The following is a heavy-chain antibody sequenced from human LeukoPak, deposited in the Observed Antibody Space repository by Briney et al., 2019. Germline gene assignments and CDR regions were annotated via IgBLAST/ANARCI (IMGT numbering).Heavy chain of an antibody. V-gene: IGHV3-7*01. CDR2: IKQDGSEK. CDR3: ARVGEYDYFDY. D-gene: IGHD1-26*01. CDR1: GFIISSYW. Sequence: PGGSLRLSCAASGFIISSYWMSWVRQAPGKGLEWVANIKQDGSEKYYVDSLKGRFTISRDNAKNSLYLQMYSLRAEDTAVYYCARVGEYDYFDYWGQGTLVTVSS. J-gene: IGHJ4*02.